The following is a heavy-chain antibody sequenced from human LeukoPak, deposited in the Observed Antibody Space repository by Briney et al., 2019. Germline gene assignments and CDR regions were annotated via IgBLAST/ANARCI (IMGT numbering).Heavy chain of an antibody. V-gene: IGHV3-33*01. CDR3: ARGGLTIAEATTSWYLGY. J-gene: IGHJ4*02. D-gene: IGHD1-26*01. CDR2: IWYDGSNE. CDR1: GFTFSTYG. Sequence: PGRSLRLSCAASGFTFSTYGMHWVRQAQGKGLEWVALIWYDGSNENYADSVKGRFTISRDNSRNTLYLQMNSLRGEDTAVYYCARGGLTIAEATTSWYLGYWGQGTLVTVSS.